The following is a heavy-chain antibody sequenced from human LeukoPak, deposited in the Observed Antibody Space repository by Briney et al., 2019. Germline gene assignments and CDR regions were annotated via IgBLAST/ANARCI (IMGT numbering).Heavy chain of an antibody. CDR2: IYYSGST. CDR3: ARVLRYGDLQMIDY. Sequence: MPSETLSLTCTVSGGSISSYYWSWIRQPPGKGLEWIGYIYYSGSTNYNPSLKSRVTISVDTSKSQFSLKLSSVTAADTAVYYCARVLRYGDLQMIDYWGQGTLVTVSS. CDR1: GGSISSYY. J-gene: IGHJ4*02. V-gene: IGHV4-59*01. D-gene: IGHD4-17*01.